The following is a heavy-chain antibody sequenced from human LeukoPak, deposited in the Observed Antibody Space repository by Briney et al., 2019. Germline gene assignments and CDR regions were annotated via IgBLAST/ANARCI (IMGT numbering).Heavy chain of an antibody. V-gene: IGHV4-34*01. J-gene: IGHJ4*02. CDR3: ARKNYYDSSGYYRY. CDR2: INHSGST. CDR1: GGSFSGYY. Sequence: PSETLSLTCAVYGGSFSGYYWSWIRQPPGKGLEWIGEINHSGSTNYNPSLKSRVTISVDTSKNQFSLKLSSVTAADTAVCYCARKNYYDSSGYYRYWGQGTLVTVSS. D-gene: IGHD3-22*01.